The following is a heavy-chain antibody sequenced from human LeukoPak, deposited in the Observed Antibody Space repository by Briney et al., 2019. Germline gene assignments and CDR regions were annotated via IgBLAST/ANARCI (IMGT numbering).Heavy chain of an antibody. CDR2: IIPILGIA. D-gene: IGHD2-2*01. CDR1: VGTFSSYA. V-gene: IGHV1-69*04. CDR3: ARAAHLGYCSSTSCSSMDV. J-gene: IGHJ6*02. Sequence: GSSVKVSCKASVGTFSSYAISWVRQAPGQGLEWMGRIIPILGIANYAQKFQGRVTITADKSTSTAYMELSSLRSEDTAVYYCARAAHLGYCSSTSCSSMDVWGQGTTITVSS.